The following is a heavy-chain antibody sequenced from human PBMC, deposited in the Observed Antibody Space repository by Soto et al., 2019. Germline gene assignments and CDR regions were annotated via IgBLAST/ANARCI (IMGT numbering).Heavy chain of an antibody. CDR1: GFIFSNAW. Sequence: GGSLRLSCTASGFIFSNAWINWVRQAPGKGLEWVGRIKSKTDGGTTDYAEPVKGRFAISRDDSNNMVYLQMNSLKIEDTAVYYCTTDSYSTIIIVRFDYWGHGTLVTVS. CDR2: IKSKTDGGTT. D-gene: IGHD3-22*01. CDR3: TTDSYSTIIIVRFDY. V-gene: IGHV3-15*07. J-gene: IGHJ4*01.